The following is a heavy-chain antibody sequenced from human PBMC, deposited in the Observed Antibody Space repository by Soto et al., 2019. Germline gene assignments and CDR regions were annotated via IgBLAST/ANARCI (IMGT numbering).Heavy chain of an antibody. CDR1: GGSISINAYY. D-gene: IGHD1-7*01. Sequence: SDTLSLTCTVSGGSISINAYYWGWIRQPPGKGLEWIGSISYTGSTYYNPSLKSRVTMSVDTSKNQFSLKLSSVTAADTAVYYCARGSGTTGRDYWGQGTLVTVS. J-gene: IGHJ4*02. CDR2: ISYTGST. CDR3: ARGSGTTGRDY. V-gene: IGHV4-39*01.